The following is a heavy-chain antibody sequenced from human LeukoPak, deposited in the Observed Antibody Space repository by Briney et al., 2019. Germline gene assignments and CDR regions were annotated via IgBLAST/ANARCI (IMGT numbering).Heavy chain of an antibody. Sequence: SETLSLTCTVSGGTISSYYWSWIRQPPGKGLEWIGYIYYSGSTNYNPSLKSRVTISVDTSKNQFSLKLSSVTAADTAVYYCARVLYVAGTVNFDYWGQGTLVTVSS. CDR2: IYYSGST. D-gene: IGHD6-19*01. V-gene: IGHV4-59*01. CDR3: ARVLYVAGTVNFDY. J-gene: IGHJ4*02. CDR1: GGTISSYY.